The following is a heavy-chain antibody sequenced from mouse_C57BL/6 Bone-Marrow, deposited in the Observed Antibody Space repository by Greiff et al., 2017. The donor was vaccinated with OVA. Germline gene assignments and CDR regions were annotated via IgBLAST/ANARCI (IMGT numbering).Heavy chain of an antibody. V-gene: IGHV1-80*01. CDR1: GYAFSSYW. CDR2: IYPGDGDT. Sequence: VQLQQSGAELVKPGASVKISCKASGYAFSSYWMNWVKQRPGKGLEWIGQIYPGDGDTNYNGKFKGKATLTADKSSSTAYMKLSSLTSEDSAVYFCARGDYYWYFDVWGTGTTVTVSS. D-gene: IGHD2-4*01. J-gene: IGHJ1*03. CDR3: ARGDYYWYFDV.